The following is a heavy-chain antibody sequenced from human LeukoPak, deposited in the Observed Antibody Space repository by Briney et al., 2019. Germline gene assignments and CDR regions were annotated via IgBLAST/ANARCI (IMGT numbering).Heavy chain of an antibody. CDR2: ISSSSYI. J-gene: IGHJ4*02. Sequence: GGSLRLSCAASGFTFSSYSMNWVRQAPGKGLEWVSSISSSSYIYYADSVKGRFTISRDNAKNSLYLQMNSLRAEDTAVYYCARGDSFLLFDYWGQGTLVTDSS. D-gene: IGHD5-24*01. CDR1: GFTFSSYS. V-gene: IGHV3-21*01. CDR3: ARGDSFLLFDY.